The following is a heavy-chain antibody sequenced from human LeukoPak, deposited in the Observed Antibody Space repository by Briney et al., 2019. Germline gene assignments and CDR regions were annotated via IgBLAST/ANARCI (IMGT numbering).Heavy chain of an antibody. J-gene: IGHJ4*02. D-gene: IGHD5-18*01. Sequence: GGSLRLSCAASGFTFDDYAMHWVRQAPGKGLEWVSGISWNSGSIGYADSVKGRFTISRDNAKNSLYLQMNSLRAEDMALYYCAKAVGSGYSYDTFDYWGQGTLVTVSS. CDR1: GFTFDDYA. V-gene: IGHV3-9*03. CDR2: ISWNSGSI. CDR3: AKAVGSGYSYDTFDY.